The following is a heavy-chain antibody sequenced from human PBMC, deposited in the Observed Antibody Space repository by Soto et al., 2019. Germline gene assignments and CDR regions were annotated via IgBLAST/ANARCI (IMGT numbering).Heavy chain of an antibody. V-gene: IGHV4-59*01. CDR3: ASYSGYGWGYYYYMDV. CDR2: IYYSGST. Sequence: SETLYLASTVSGGTISSYVWSGIRQTPGKGLEWIGYIYYSGSTNYNPSLKSRVTISVDTSKNQFSLKLSSVTAADTAVYYCASYSGYGWGYYYYMDVWGKGTTVTVSS. CDR1: GGTISSYV. D-gene: IGHD5-12*01. J-gene: IGHJ6*03.